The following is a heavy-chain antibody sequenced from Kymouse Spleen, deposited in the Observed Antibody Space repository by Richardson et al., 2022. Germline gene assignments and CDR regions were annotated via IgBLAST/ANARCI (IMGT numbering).Heavy chain of an antibody. V-gene: IGHV3-15*01. D-gene: IGHD1-7*01. Sequence: EVQLVESGGGLVKPGGSLRLSCAASGFTFSNAWMSWVRQAPGKGLEWVGRIKSKTDGGTTDYAAPVKGRFTISRDDSKNTLYLQMNSLKTEDTAVYYCTTDLDRQTGTTDYYYGMDVWGQGTTVTVSS. CDR1: GFTFSNAW. CDR3: TTDLDRQTGTTDYYYGMDV. CDR2: IKSKTDGGTT. J-gene: IGHJ6*02.